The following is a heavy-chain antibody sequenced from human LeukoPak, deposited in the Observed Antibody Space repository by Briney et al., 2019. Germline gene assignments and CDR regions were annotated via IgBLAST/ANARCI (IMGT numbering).Heavy chain of an antibody. D-gene: IGHD3-10*01. CDR1: GFTFSSYA. CDR3: ASSGSYTLSVH. V-gene: IGHV3-23*01. J-gene: IGHJ4*02. Sequence: GGSLRLSCAASGFTFSSYAMSWVRQAPGKGLEWVSAISGSGDSTYYADSVKGRFTISRGNSKNTLYLQMNSLRAEDTAVYYCASSGSYTLSVHWGQGTLVTVSS. CDR2: ISGSGDST.